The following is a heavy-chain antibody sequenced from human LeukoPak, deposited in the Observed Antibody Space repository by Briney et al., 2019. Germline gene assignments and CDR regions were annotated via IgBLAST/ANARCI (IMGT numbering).Heavy chain of an antibody. CDR2: ISSSSSTI. CDR3: AKGGYCSGGSCYSSYYYYYYYMDV. D-gene: IGHD2-15*01. Sequence: PGGSLRLSCAASGFTFSGYSMNWVRQAPGKGLEWVSYISSSSSTIYYADSMKGRFTISRDNAKNSLYLQMNSLRAEDTAVYYCAKGGYCSGGSCYSSYYYYYYYMDVWGKGTTATVSS. CDR1: GFTFSGYS. V-gene: IGHV3-48*04. J-gene: IGHJ6*03.